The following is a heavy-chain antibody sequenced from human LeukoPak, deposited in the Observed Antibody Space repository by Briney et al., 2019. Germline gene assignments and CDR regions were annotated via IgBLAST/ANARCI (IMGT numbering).Heavy chain of an antibody. Sequence: GGSLRLSCAASGFTFSSYSMNWVRQAPGKGLEWVSSISSSSSYIYYADSVKGRFTISRDNAKNSLYLQMNSPRAEDTAVYYCARDLAVAGPYYFDYWGQGTLVTVSS. CDR1: GFTFSSYS. J-gene: IGHJ4*02. V-gene: IGHV3-21*01. CDR3: ARDLAVAGPYYFDY. D-gene: IGHD6-19*01. CDR2: ISSSSSYI.